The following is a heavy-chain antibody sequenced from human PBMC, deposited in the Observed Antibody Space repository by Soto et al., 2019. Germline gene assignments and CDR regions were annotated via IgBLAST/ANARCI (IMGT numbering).Heavy chain of an antibody. V-gene: IGHV3-23*01. D-gene: IGHD1-20*01. CDR1: GFTLRNYA. CDR2: ISANDVGT. J-gene: IGHJ4*02. CDR3: AKAKNDYNWDNRPPFDY. Sequence: EVQLLESGGGVVQPGGSLRLSCEASGFTLRNYAMTWIRQAPGKGLEWVSLISANDVGTYYAESVKTRFTISTDQSRNTGYLQMDSLRADDTAIYYCAKAKNDYNWDNRPPFDYWGQGTLVTVSS.